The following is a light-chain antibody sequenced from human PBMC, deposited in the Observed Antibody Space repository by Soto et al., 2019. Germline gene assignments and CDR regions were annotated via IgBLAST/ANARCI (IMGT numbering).Light chain of an antibody. V-gene: IGKV3-15*01. CDR2: GAS. CDR1: QSVSSN. Sequence: EIVMTQSPATLSVSPGERATLFCRASQSVSSNLAWYQQKPGQAPRLLIYGASTRATGIPARFSGSGFGTKFPLTISRLQSEDFAVYYCQQYNNWPPYTFGQGTKLEIK. CDR3: QQYNNWPPYT. J-gene: IGKJ2*01.